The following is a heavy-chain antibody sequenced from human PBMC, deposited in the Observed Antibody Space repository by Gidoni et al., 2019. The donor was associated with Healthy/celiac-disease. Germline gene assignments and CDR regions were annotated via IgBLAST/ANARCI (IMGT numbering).Heavy chain of an antibody. Sequence: QVQLVESGGGVVQPGMSLRLPCAASGFPFSSYAMPWVRQAPGKGLEWVAVISYDGSNKYYADSVKGRFTISRDNSKNTLYLQMNSLRAEDTAVYYCARDRSDCSSTSCYWGWFDPWGQGTLVTVSS. D-gene: IGHD2-2*01. V-gene: IGHV3-30*04. CDR1: GFPFSSYA. CDR3: ARDRSDCSSTSCYWGWFDP. CDR2: ISYDGSNK. J-gene: IGHJ5*02.